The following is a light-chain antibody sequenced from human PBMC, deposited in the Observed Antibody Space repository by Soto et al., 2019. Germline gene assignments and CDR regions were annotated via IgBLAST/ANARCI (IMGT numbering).Light chain of an antibody. V-gene: IGLV2-8*01. Sequence: QSALPQSPSASGSPGQSVTISCTGTSSDVGNYKYVSWYQQHPGKAPKLMIYEVSKRPSGVPDRFSGSKSGNTASLTVSGLQAEDEADYYCSSYAGSNNWVFGEGTKLAVL. CDR1: SSDVGNYKY. CDR3: SSYAGSNNWV. J-gene: IGLJ3*02. CDR2: EVS.